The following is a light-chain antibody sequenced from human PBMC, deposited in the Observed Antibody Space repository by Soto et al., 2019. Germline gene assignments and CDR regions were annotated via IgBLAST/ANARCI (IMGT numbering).Light chain of an antibody. CDR2: GAS. J-gene: IGKJ1*01. CDR3: QQYACSPRT. Sequence: EIVLTQSPGTLSLSPGERATLSCTASQSVSSGYVAWYQQKPGQAPRLLIYGASFRASGISDRFSGSGYGTGFTLTISRLEPEDAAVYYCQQYACSPRTFGQGTKVDIK. CDR1: QSVSSGY. V-gene: IGKV3-20*01.